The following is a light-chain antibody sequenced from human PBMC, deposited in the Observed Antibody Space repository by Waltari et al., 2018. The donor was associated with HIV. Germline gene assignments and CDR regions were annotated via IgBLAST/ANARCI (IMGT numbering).Light chain of an antibody. CDR3: CSYGGSGTSV. V-gene: IGLV2-23*02. CDR2: DVN. Sequence: QPALTQPASVSGSPGQSITISCAGTRRAVGGYDYVSWYQEHPGKAPKLIIFDVNKRPSGVSNRFSGSKSGNTASLTISGLQAEDEADYYCCSYGGSGTSVFGSGTKVTVL. J-gene: IGLJ1*01. CDR1: RRAVGGYDY.